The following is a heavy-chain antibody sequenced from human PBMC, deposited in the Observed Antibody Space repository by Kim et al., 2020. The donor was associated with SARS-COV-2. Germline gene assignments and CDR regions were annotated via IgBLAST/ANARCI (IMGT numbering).Heavy chain of an antibody. V-gene: IGHV3-30*02. J-gene: IGHJ4*02. CDR2: IWYDGSNE. CDR3: VKDGANYYGFGGVDY. CDR1: GFTFSNYG. D-gene: IGHD3-10*01. Sequence: GGSLRLSCTASGFTFSNYGMHWVRQAPGEGLEWVASIWYDGSNEYYADSVKGRFTISRDSSKNTLYLQMNSLRAEDTAVYYCVKDGANYYGFGGVDYWGQGTLVTVSS.